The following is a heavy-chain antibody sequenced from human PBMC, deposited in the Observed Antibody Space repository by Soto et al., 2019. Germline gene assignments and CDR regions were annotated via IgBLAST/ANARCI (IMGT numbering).Heavy chain of an antibody. V-gene: IGHV4-31*03. D-gene: IGHD1-7*01. Sequence: SETLSLTCTVSGASISSGGYYWSWARQHPGKGLEWIGYIYYRGSTYYNPSLKSRLTISADTSKNQFSLKLDSVTAADTAVYYCARDRGTGTTYYFDYWGQGALVTVSS. CDR3: ARDRGTGTTYYFDY. J-gene: IGHJ4*02. CDR1: GASISSGGYY. CDR2: IYYRGST.